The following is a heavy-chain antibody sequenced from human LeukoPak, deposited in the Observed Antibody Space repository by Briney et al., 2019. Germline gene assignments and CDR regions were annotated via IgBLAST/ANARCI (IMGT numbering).Heavy chain of an antibody. J-gene: IGHJ6*03. CDR2: IYSSGST. V-gene: IGHV4-39*07. CDR1: GGSIGSSSYY. CDR3: ARVFDSGSQAYFYYMDV. Sequence: SETLSLTCTVSGGSIGSSSYYWGWLRQPPGKGLEWIGNIYSSGSTNYNPSLKSRVTMSVDTSKNQFSLKVSSVTAADTAVYYCARVFDSGSQAYFYYMDVWGKGTTVTISS. D-gene: IGHD3-10*01.